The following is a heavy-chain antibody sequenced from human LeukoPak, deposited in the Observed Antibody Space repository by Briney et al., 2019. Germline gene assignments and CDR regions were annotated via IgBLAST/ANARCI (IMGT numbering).Heavy chain of an antibody. CDR2: INTDGTSA. J-gene: IGHJ4*02. Sequence: GGSLRLSCAASGFAFSSYWMHWVRQAPGKGLVWVSRINTDGTSATYADSVKGRFTISRDNAKNTLYLQMNSLRAEDTAVYYCARGRVTSAWYYFDYWGQGTLVTVSS. CDR1: GFAFSSYW. V-gene: IGHV3-74*01. CDR3: ARGRVTSAWYYFDY. D-gene: IGHD6-19*01.